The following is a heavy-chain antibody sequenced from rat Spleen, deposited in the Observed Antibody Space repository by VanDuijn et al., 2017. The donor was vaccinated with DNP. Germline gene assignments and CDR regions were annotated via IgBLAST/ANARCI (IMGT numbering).Heavy chain of an antibody. CDR2: IIYDGSRT. V-gene: IGHV5S10*01. Sequence: EVQLVETGGGLVQPGKSLKLSCAASRFTFSDYNMAWVRQAPKKGLEWVATIIYDGSRTYYRDSVKGRFTIPRDTAKSTLYLQMDSLRSEDTATYYCATHTFTPGITTPFAYWGQGTLVTVSS. CDR3: ATHTFTPGITTPFAY. CDR1: RFTFSDYN. D-gene: IGHD1-4*01. J-gene: IGHJ3*01.